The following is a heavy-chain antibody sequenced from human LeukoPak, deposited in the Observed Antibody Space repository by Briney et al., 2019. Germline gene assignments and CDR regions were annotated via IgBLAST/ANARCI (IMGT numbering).Heavy chain of an antibody. CDR3: ARATYYYDSSGYWTLEFDFDI. Sequence: PSQTLSLTCTVSGASISSGSYYWSWIRQPAGKGLEWIGRVYTSGSTDYNPSLKSRVTISVDTSKNQFSLKLSSVTAADTAVYYCARATYYYDSSGYWTLEFDFDIWGQGTMVTVSS. D-gene: IGHD3-22*01. V-gene: IGHV4-61*02. CDR1: GASISSGSYY. CDR2: VYTSGST. J-gene: IGHJ3*02.